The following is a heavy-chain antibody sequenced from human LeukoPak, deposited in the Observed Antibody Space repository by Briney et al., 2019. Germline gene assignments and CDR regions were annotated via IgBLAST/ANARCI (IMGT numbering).Heavy chain of an antibody. CDR1: GYTFTNYA. V-gene: IGHV1-3*01. D-gene: IGHD4-17*01. J-gene: IGHJ5*02. CDR2: ISAGNGNT. CDR3: ARKSTVTTYNWFDP. Sequence: ASVKVSCKASGYTFTNYAMHWVRQAPGQRLEWMGWISAGNGNTKYSQKFQGRVTITRDTSASTAYMELSSLRSEDTAVYYCARKSTVTTYNWFDPWGQGTLVTVSS.